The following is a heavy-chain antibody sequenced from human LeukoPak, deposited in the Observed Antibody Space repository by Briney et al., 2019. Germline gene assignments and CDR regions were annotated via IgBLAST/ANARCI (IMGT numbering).Heavy chain of an antibody. J-gene: IGHJ4*02. CDR3: ARDSGGSGSFDY. Sequence: GGSLRLSCAASGFTFSSYAMHWVRQAPGKGLEWVAVISYDGSNKYYADSVKGRFTISRDNSKNTLYLQMNSLGAEDTAVYYCARDSGGSGSFDYWGQGTLVTVSS. CDR1: GFTFSSYA. D-gene: IGHD3-10*01. V-gene: IGHV3-30-3*01. CDR2: ISYDGSNK.